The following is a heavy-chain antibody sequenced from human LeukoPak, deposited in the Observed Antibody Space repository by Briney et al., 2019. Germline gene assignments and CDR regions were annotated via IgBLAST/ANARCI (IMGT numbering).Heavy chain of an antibody. D-gene: IGHD6-13*01. Sequence: GGSLRLSCAVSGFTFSNAWMSWVRQAPEKGLEWVGRIKSKTDGGTTDYAAPVKGRFTISRDDSKNTLYLQMNSLKTEDTAVYYCTTDPGYSSSWYHAFDIWGQGTMVTVSS. CDR3: TTDPGYSSSWYHAFDI. V-gene: IGHV3-15*01. CDR2: IKSKTDGGTT. CDR1: GFTFSNAW. J-gene: IGHJ3*02.